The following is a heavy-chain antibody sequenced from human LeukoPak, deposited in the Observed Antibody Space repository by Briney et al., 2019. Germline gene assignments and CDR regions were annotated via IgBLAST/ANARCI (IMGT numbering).Heavy chain of an antibody. D-gene: IGHD6-13*01. CDR3: ARDLGQQLLVFDY. Sequence: SETLSLTCTVSGGSISSSSYYWGWIRQPPGKGLEWIGSIYYSGSTYYNPSLKSRVTISVDTSKNQFSLKLSSVTAADTAVYYCARDLGQQLLVFDYWGQGTLVTVSS. CDR1: GGSISSSSYY. CDR2: IYYSGST. J-gene: IGHJ4*02. V-gene: IGHV4-39*02.